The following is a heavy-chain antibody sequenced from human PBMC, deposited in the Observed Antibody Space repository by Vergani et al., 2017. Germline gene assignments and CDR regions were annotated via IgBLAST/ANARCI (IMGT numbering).Heavy chain of an antibody. CDR3: VKFVTCSGTYCRHY. D-gene: IGHD2-15*01. CDR2: ISRGGEST. Sequence: QVQLVESGGGVVQPGKSLSLSCETSGFIFSDYVMHWVRQAPGKGLEWVSTISRGGESTYYADSVKGRFTISRDNSKNTLYLQINALRADDTAVFYCVKFVTCSGTYCRHYWGQGALVIVSS. V-gene: IGHV3-NL1*01. CDR1: GFIFSDYV. J-gene: IGHJ4*02.